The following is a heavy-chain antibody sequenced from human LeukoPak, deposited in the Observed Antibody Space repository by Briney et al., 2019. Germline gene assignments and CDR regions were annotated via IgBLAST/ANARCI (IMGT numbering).Heavy chain of an antibody. D-gene: IGHD5-18*01. CDR1: GGTFSSYA. CDR2: IIPIFGTA. CDR3: ARAYTQQLWELGGDYYYYMDV. V-gene: IGHV1-69*13. J-gene: IGHJ6*03. Sequence: SVKVSCKASGGTFSSYAISWVRQAPGQGLEWMGGIIPIFGTANYAQKFQSRVTITADESTSTAYMELSSLRSEDTAVYYCARAYTQQLWELGGDYYYYMDVWGKGTTVTVSS.